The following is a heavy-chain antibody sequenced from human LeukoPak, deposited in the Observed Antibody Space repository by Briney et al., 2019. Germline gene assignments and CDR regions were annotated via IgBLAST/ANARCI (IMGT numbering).Heavy chain of an antibody. J-gene: IGHJ4*02. Sequence: ASETLSLTCTVSGYSISSGYYWGWIRQPPGKGLEWIGSIYHSGSTYYNPSLKSRVTISVDTSKNQFSLKLSSVTAADTAVYYCARRGIAAAEVFDYWGQGTLVTVSS. D-gene: IGHD6-13*01. CDR1: GYSISSGYY. CDR2: IYHSGST. CDR3: ARRGIAAAEVFDY. V-gene: IGHV4-38-2*02.